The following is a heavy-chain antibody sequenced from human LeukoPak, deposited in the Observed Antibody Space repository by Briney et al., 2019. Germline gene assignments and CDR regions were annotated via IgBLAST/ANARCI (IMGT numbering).Heavy chain of an antibody. CDR3: ARVGQLGYCSGGSCQGGNTFDI. J-gene: IGHJ3*02. V-gene: IGHV4-4*02. D-gene: IGHD2-15*01. Sequence: PSGTLSLTCGVSGGSISSYNWWSWVRQPPGKGLEWIGEIYHSGSTNYNPSLKSRVTISVDKSKNQFSLKLSSVTAADTAVYYCARVGQLGYCSGGSCQGGNTFDIWGQGTMVTVSS. CDR1: GGSISSYNW. CDR2: IYHSGST.